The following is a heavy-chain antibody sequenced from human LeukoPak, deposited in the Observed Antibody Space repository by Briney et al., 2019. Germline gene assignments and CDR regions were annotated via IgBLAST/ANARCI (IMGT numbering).Heavy chain of an antibody. J-gene: IGHJ3*02. V-gene: IGHV1-46*01. D-gene: IGHD5-18*01. Sequence: ASVKVSCKASGYTFTSYYIHWVRQAPGQGLEWMGIINPSGGSTTYAQKFRGRVTMTRDTSTSTVYMELSSLRSEDTAVYYCARDSDTAMGGHAFDIWGQGTMVTVSS. CDR3: ARDSDTAMGGHAFDI. CDR2: INPSGGST. CDR1: GYTFTSYY.